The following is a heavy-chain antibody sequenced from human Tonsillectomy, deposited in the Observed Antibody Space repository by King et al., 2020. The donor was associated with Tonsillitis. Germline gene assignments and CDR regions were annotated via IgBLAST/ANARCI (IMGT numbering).Heavy chain of an antibody. CDR3: ARGGAAARPGPIGY. CDR2: INHSGST. J-gene: IGHJ4*02. CDR1: GGSFSGYY. V-gene: IGHV4-34*01. Sequence: VQLPQWGAGLLKPSETLSLTCAVYGGSFSGYYWSWIRQPPGKGLEWIGEINHSGSTNYNPSLKSRVTISVDTSKNQFSLKLSSVTAADTAVYYFARGGAAARPGPIGYWGQGTLVTVSS. D-gene: IGHD6-6*01.